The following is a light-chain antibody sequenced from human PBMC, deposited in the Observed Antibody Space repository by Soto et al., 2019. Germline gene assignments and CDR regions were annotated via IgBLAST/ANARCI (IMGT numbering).Light chain of an antibody. CDR3: QQYGNSPFT. Sequence: EIVLTQSPGPLSLSPGNSAALSCRASQSVTGDKVAWYQQRPGQAPRLLIYGRSTRATDIPARLRGSGSGKDYALTINRLEPEDFALYYCQQYGNSPFTFGQGTKLEI. CDR2: GRS. J-gene: IGKJ2*01. V-gene: IGKV3-20*01. CDR1: QSVTGDK.